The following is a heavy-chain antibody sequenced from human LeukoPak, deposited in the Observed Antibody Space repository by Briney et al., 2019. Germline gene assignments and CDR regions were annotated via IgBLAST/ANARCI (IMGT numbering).Heavy chain of an antibody. V-gene: IGHV3-48*01. J-gene: IGHJ4*02. CDR3: AREKGGTYSDF. Sequence: PGGSLRLSRAASGFTFSSYNLNWVSQAPGKGLEWVSFITSSSNSIYYADSVKGRFTISRDNAMNSLYLQMNSLRADDTAVYYCAREKGGTYSDFWGQGTLVTVSS. CDR1: GFTFSSYN. CDR2: ITSSSNSI. D-gene: IGHD1-26*01.